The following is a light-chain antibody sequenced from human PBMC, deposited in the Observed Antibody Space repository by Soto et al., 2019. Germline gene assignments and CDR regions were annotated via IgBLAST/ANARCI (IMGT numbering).Light chain of an antibody. V-gene: IGKV3-11*01. J-gene: IGKJ5*01. CDR3: QQRSNWPIT. CDR1: QSVSSY. Sequence: EIVLTQSPATLSLSPGEIATLSCRASQSVSSYLAWYQQKPGQAPRIIIYDASNRATGIPARFSGSGSGTDFTLTISSLEPEDVAVYYCQQRSNWPITFGQGTRLEIK. CDR2: DAS.